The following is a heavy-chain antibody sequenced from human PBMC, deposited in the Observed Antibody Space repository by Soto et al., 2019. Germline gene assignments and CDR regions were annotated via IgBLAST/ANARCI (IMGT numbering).Heavy chain of an antibody. D-gene: IGHD3-22*01. J-gene: IGHJ5*02. CDR2: FDPEDGET. Sequence: ASVKVSCKVSGYTLTELSMHWVRQAPGKGLEWMGGFDPEDGETIYAQKSQGRVTMTEDTSTDAAYMELSSLRSEDTAVYYCATQAQYYYDSRALWRYNWFDPWGQGTLVTVSS. CDR3: ATQAQYYYDSRALWRYNWFDP. V-gene: IGHV1-24*01. CDR1: GYTLTELS.